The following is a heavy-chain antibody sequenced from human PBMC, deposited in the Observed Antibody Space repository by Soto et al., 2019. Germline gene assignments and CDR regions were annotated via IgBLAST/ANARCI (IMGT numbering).Heavy chain of an antibody. CDR1: GYSFTSYW. CDR3: ARRVADIVVVPAAMGTYYYYYYMDV. J-gene: IGHJ6*03. D-gene: IGHD2-2*01. CDR2: IDPSDSYT. Sequence: GESLKISCKGSGYSFTSYWISWVRQMPGKGLEWMGRIDPSDSYTNYSPSFQGHVTISADKSISTAYLQWSSLKASDTAMYYCARRVADIVVVPAAMGTYYYYYYMDVWGKGTTVTVSS. V-gene: IGHV5-10-1*01.